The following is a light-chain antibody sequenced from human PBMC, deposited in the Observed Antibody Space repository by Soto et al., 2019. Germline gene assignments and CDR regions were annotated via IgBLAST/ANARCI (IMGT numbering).Light chain of an antibody. Sequence: QSVLTQPASVSGSAGQSITISCSGTMRDVGAYNLVSWYQQHPGTAPKLIIYEVSNRPSGVSNRFSGSKSGNTASLTISGLQAEDEADYYCSSYTSSSTPYVFGTGTKLTVL. CDR2: EVS. CDR1: MRDVGAYNL. CDR3: SSYTSSSTPYV. J-gene: IGLJ1*01. V-gene: IGLV2-14*01.